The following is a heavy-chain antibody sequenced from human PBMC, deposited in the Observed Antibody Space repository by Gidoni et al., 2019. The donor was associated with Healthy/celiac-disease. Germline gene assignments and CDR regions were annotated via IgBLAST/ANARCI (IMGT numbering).Heavy chain of an antibody. J-gene: IGHJ4*02. Sequence: QVQLQESGPGLVQPSQTLSLTCTFSGGSISSGGYYWSWIRQHPGKGLEWIGYIYYSGSTYDNPSLKSRVTISVDTSKNQFSLKLSSVTAADTAVYYCARGPGAGATMNFDYWGQGTLVTVSS. V-gene: IGHV4-31*03. D-gene: IGHD1-26*01. CDR3: ARGPGAGATMNFDY. CDR1: GGSISSGGYY. CDR2: IYYSGST.